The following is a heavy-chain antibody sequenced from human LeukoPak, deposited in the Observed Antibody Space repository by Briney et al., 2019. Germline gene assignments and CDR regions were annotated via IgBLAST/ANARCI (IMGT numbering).Heavy chain of an antibody. J-gene: IGHJ4*02. CDR2: ISGSGGST. CDR1: GFTFSSYA. Sequence: PGGSLRLSCAASGFTFSSYAMSWVRQAPGKGLEWVSAISGSGGSTYYADSVKGRFTISRDNSKNTLYLQMNSLRDEDTAVYFCAKSRNGGFDYWGQGTLVTVSS. V-gene: IGHV3-23*01. CDR3: AKSRNGGFDY. D-gene: IGHD1-14*01.